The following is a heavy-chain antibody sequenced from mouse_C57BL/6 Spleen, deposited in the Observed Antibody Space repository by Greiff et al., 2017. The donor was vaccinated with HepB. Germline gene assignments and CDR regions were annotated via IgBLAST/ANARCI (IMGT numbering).Heavy chain of an antibody. CDR1: GYTFTDYY. Sequence: VQLQQSGAELVRPGASVKLSCRASGYTFTDYYINWVKQRPGQGLEWIARIYPGSGNTYYNEKFKGKATLTAEKSSSTAYMQLSSLTSEDSAVYFCARVGIFYDGYNYYAMDYWGQGTSVTVSS. CDR2: IYPGSGNT. D-gene: IGHD2-3*01. CDR3: ARVGIFYDGYNYYAMDY. V-gene: IGHV1-76*01. J-gene: IGHJ4*01.